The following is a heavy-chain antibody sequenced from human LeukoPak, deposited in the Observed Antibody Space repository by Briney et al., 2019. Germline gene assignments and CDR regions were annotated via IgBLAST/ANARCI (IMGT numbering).Heavy chain of an antibody. CDR2: INTNTGNP. Sequence: ASVKVSCKASGYTFTSYAMNWVRQAPGQGLEWMGWINTNTGNPTYAQGFTGRFVFSLDTSVSTAYLQISSLKAEDTAVYYCASRIAAAGTSRRGRNWFDPWGQGTLVTVSS. V-gene: IGHV7-4-1*02. CDR1: GYTFTSYA. CDR3: ASRIAAAGTSRRGRNWFDP. J-gene: IGHJ5*02. D-gene: IGHD6-13*01.